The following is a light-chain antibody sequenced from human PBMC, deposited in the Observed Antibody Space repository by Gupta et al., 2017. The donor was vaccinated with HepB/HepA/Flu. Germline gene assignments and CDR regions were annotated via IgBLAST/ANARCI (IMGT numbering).Light chain of an antibody. J-gene: IGKJ1*01. CDR1: QSVAIN. CDR2: GAS. V-gene: IGKV3-15*01. Sequence: EIVMTHSPASLSVSPGERATLSCRASQSVAINLAWYLQKPGQAPRLLIYGASTRATGIPARFSGGGSGTEFTLTISSLQSEDFSVYYCQQYNNWPTTFGQGTKVEIK. CDR3: QQYNNWPTT.